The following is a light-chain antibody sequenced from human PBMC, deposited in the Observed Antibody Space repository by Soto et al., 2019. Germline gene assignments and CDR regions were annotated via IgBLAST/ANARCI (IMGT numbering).Light chain of an antibody. V-gene: IGLV2-11*01. CDR3: CSYGGGYTPLV. CDR1: RSDVGVYNY. Sequence: QSALTQPRSVSASPGQSVTLSCTGSRSDVGVYNYVSWYQQHPGKAPKLMIYDVSKRPSGVPGRFSGSKSGNTASLTISGPQAEDDADYYCCSYGGGYTPLVFGGGTQLTVL. CDR2: DVS. J-gene: IGLJ2*01.